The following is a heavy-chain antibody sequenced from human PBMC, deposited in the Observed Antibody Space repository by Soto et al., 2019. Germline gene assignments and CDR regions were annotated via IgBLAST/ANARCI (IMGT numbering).Heavy chain of an antibody. CDR1: GYTFTIYG. V-gene: IGHV1-18*04. D-gene: IGHD6-13*01. J-gene: IGHJ6*02. CDR2: IGAYNGNT. CDR3: ARVGEAAPYGMDV. Sequence: ASVKVSCKASGYTFTIYGISCVLQSPGQGLEWMGWIGAYNGNTNYAQKLQGRVTMTTDTSTSTAYMELRSLRSDDTAVYYCARVGEAAPYGMDVWGQGTTVTVSS.